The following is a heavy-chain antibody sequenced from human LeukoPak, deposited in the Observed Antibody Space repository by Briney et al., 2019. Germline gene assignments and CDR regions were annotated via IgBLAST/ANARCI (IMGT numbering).Heavy chain of an antibody. V-gene: IGHV3-23*01. J-gene: IGHJ5*02. D-gene: IGHD3-22*01. CDR1: GLTFSSYA. CDR2: ISGSGGST. CDR3: AKDPYYYDSSGLNWFDP. Sequence: GGSLRLSCAASGLTFSSYAMSWVRQAPGKGLEWVSAISGSGGSTYYADSVKGRFTISRDNSKNTLYLQMNSLRAEDTAVYYCAKDPYYYDSSGLNWFDPWGQGTLVTVSS.